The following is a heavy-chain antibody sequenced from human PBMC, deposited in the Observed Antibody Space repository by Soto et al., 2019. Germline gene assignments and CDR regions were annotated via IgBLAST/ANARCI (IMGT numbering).Heavy chain of an antibody. CDR1: GFTFSSYG. CDR3: AKDGGATHTYDILTGYLYPRYSYYYGMDV. Sequence: GGSLRLSCAASGFTFSSYGMHWVRQAPGKGLEWVAVIWYDGSNKYYADSVKGRFTISRDNSKNTLYLQMNSLRAEDTAVYYCAKDGGATHTYDILTGYLYPRYSYYYGMDVWGQGTTVTVSS. J-gene: IGHJ6*02. D-gene: IGHD3-9*01. V-gene: IGHV3-30*02. CDR2: IWYDGSNK.